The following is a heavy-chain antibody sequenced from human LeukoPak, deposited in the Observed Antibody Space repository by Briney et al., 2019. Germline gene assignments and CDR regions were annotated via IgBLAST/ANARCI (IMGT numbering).Heavy chain of an antibody. CDR2: ISAYNGNT. CDR1: GYTFTSYG. D-gene: IGHD3-10*01. J-gene: IGHJ6*03. V-gene: IGHV1-18*01. Sequence: ASVKVSCKASGYTFTSYGISWVRQAPGQGLEWMGWISAYNGNTNYAQKLQGRVTMTTDTSTSTAYMELRSLRSDDTAVYYCARVLVPYGSGSYYTYYYYMDVWGKGTTVTISS. CDR3: ARVLVPYGSGSYYTYYYYMDV.